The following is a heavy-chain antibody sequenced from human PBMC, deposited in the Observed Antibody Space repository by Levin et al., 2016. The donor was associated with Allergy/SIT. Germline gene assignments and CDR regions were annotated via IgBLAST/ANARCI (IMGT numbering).Heavy chain of an antibody. CDR2: INQEGSAQ. D-gene: IGHD3-3*01. CDR3: ARGWSDFDY. J-gene: IGHJ4*02. V-gene: IGHV3-7*03. Sequence: GESLKISCAASGFTFSGSSMNWVRQAPGQGLEWVANINQEGSAQYYVDSVKGRFTISRDNAKNSHYLQMKSLRVEDTAVYYCARGWSDFDYWGQGAQVTVSS. CDR1: GFTFSGSS.